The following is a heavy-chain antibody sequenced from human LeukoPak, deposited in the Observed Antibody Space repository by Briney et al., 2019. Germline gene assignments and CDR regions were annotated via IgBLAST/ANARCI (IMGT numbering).Heavy chain of an antibody. CDR1: GYTFTSYY. Sequence: GASVKVSCKASGYTFTSYYMHWVRQAPGQGLEWMGIINPSGGSTSYAQKFQGRVTMTRDTSTSTVYMELRSPRSEDTAVYYCARSSIAVAANDYWGQGTLVTVSS. J-gene: IGHJ4*02. CDR2: INPSGGST. CDR3: ARSSIAVAANDY. V-gene: IGHV1-46*01. D-gene: IGHD6-19*01.